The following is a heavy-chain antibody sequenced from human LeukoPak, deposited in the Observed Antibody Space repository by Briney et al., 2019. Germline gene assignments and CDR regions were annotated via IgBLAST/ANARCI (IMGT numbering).Heavy chain of an antibody. CDR3: TRAVWIQLWVEFDY. V-gene: IGHV3-49*04. D-gene: IGHD5-18*01. CDR1: GFTFCDYA. CDR2: IRSKAYGGTT. Sequence: GGSLRLSCTASGFTFCDYAMNWVRQAPGKGLEWVGFIRSKAYGGTTEYAAFVKGRFTISRDDSKSIAYMQMNSVKTEDTAVYYCTRAVWIQLWVEFDYWGQGTLVTVSS. J-gene: IGHJ4*02.